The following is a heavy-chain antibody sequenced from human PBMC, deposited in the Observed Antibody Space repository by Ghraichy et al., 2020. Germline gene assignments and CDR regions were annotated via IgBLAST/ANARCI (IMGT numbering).Heavy chain of an antibody. V-gene: IGHV3-43*02. Sequence: GGSLRLSCAASGFTFDDYAMHWVRQAPGKGLEWVSLISGDGGSTYYADSVKGRFTISRDNSKNSLYLQMNSLRTEDTALYYCAKDSTGSGSYPGLDYWGQGTLVTVSS. CDR3: AKDSTGSGSYPGLDY. D-gene: IGHD1-26*01. J-gene: IGHJ4*02. CDR2: ISGDGGST. CDR1: GFTFDDYA.